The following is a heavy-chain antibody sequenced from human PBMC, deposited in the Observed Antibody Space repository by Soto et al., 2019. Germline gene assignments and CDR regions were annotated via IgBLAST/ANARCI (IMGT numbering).Heavy chain of an antibody. CDR1: GDSYSISTYS. CDR3: AGMPYTSGLRFDP. CDR2: IYQSGVT. D-gene: IGHD6-19*01. J-gene: IGHJ5*02. Sequence: SETLSLTCTMSGDSYSISTYSWSWIRQPPGKALQWIGLIYQSGVTSYNPSLASRVSISLDRSNNQCSLKLKSVTAADTAVYFCAGMPYTSGLRFDPWGPGTLVTVSS. V-gene: IGHV4-30-2*01.